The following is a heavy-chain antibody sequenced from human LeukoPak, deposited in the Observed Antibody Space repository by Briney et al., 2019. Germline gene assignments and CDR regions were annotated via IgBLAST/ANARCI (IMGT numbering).Heavy chain of an antibody. CDR1: GGSISSYY. D-gene: IGHD2-15*01. CDR2: IYYSGST. J-gene: IGHJ4*02. V-gene: IGHV4-59*01. CDR3: ARSDYSTYFDF. Sequence: SETLSLTCTVSGGSISSYYWSWIRQPPGKGLEWIGYIYYSGSTNYNPSLKSRVSMSVDTSKNQFSLKLTSVTAADTAVYYCARSDYSTYFDFWGQGTLLTVSS.